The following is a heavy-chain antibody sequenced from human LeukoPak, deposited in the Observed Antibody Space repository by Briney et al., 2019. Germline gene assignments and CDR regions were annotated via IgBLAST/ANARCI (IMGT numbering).Heavy chain of an antibody. D-gene: IGHD3-9*01. Sequence: GGSLRLSCAASGFTFSSYSMNWVRQAPGKGLEWVANIKQDGSEKSVVDSVEGRFTISRDNAKNSLYLQMNSLRAEDSAVYYCARGVQYYDFLTGYYPAPSYFDHWGQGALVTVSS. V-gene: IGHV3-7*01. CDR2: IKQDGSEK. J-gene: IGHJ4*02. CDR3: ARGVQYYDFLTGYYPAPSYFDH. CDR1: GFTFSSYS.